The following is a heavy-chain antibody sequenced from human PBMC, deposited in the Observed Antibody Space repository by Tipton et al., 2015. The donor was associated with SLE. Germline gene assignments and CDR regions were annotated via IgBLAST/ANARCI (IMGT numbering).Heavy chain of an antibody. Sequence: TLSLTCTVSGGSISSYYWSWVRQPPGKGLEWIGDIYYSGSTNYNPSLKSRVTITVDTSKNQFSLKLSSVTAADTAVYYCASSFGGSLGAGGQGPLVTVSS. CDR1: GGSISSYY. V-gene: IGHV4-59*07. CDR2: IYYSGST. J-gene: IGHJ4*02. CDR3: ASSFGGSLGA. D-gene: IGHD1-26*01.